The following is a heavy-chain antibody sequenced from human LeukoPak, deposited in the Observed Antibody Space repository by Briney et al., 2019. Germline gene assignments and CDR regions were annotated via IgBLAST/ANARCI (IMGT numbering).Heavy chain of an antibody. Sequence: ASVKVSCKASGGTFSSYAISWVRQAPGQGLEWMGWINPNSGGTNSAQKFQGRVTMTRDTSISTAYMKLSRLRSDDTAVYYCARDGTAGVDYWGQGTLVTVSS. J-gene: IGHJ4*02. CDR2: INPNSGGT. D-gene: IGHD1/OR15-1a*01. CDR1: GGTFSSYA. V-gene: IGHV1-2*02. CDR3: ARDGTAGVDY.